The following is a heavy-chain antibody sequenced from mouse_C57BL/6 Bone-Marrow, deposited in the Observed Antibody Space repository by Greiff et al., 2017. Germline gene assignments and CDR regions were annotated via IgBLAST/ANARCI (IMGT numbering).Heavy chain of an antibody. J-gene: IGHJ1*03. Sequence: QVQLQQPGAELVMPGASVKLSCKASGYTFTSYWMHWVKQRPGQGLEWIGEIDPSDSYTNYTQKFKGKSTLTVDKSSSTAYLQLSSLTSEDSAVYYCARLGVDGSTLHCPYWYFDVWGTGTTVTVAS. V-gene: IGHV1-69*01. CDR1: GYTFTSYW. CDR2: IDPSDSYT. CDR3: ARLGVDGSTLHCPYWYFDV. D-gene: IGHD1-1*01.